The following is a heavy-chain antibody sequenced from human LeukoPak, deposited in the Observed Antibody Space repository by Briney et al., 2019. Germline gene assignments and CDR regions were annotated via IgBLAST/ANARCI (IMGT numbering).Heavy chain of an antibody. Sequence: QPGGSLRLSCAASGFAFSDYSMNLVRQAPGKGLEWVSYISSSDNTIHYADSVKGRFTISRDNAKNSLYLEMNSLRDEDTAVYYCARVHRGYSYGRLDYWGQGTLVTVSS. CDR3: ARVHRGYSYGRLDY. CDR2: ISSSDNTI. V-gene: IGHV3-48*02. CDR1: GFAFSDYS. J-gene: IGHJ4*02. D-gene: IGHD5-18*01.